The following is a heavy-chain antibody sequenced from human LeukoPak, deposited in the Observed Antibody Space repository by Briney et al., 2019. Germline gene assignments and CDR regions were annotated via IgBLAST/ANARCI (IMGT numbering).Heavy chain of an antibody. CDR1: GGSISSSSYY. Sequence: SETLSLTCTVSGGSISSSSYYWSWIRQPPGKGLEWIGYIYYSGSTNYNPSLKSRVTISMDTSKNHFALKLYSVTAADTAVYYCARELAVTGVNWSDPWGQGTLVTVSS. CDR2: IYYSGST. V-gene: IGHV4-61*03. D-gene: IGHD2-21*02. J-gene: IGHJ5*02. CDR3: ARELAVTGVNWSDP.